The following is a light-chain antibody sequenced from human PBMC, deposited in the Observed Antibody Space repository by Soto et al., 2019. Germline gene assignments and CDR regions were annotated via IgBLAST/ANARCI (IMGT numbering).Light chain of an antibody. V-gene: IGLV1-40*01. Sequence: QSVLTQPPSVSGAPGQRVTISCTGSRSNIGAGYDVHWYQQLPGTAPKVLFYGNSNRPSGVPDRFSGSKSGTSASLAITGLQAEDEADYYCQSYDSSLTGSVFGGGTKLTVL. J-gene: IGLJ2*01. CDR1: RSNIGAGYD. CDR2: GNS. CDR3: QSYDSSLTGSV.